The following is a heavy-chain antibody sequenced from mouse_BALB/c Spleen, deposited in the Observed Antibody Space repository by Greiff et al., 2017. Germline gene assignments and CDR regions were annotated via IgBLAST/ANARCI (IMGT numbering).Heavy chain of an antibody. V-gene: IGHV1-84*02. CDR3: ASDRAYYFDY. D-gene: IGHD3-2*01. CDR1: GYTFTDYY. J-gene: IGHJ2*01. Sequence: QVQLKESGPELVKPGASVKISCKASGYTFTDYYINWVKQKPGQGLEWIGWIYPGSGNTKYNEKFKGKATLTVDTTSSTAYMQLSSLTSEDTAVYFCASDRAYYFDYWGQGTTLTVSS. CDR2: IYPGSGNT.